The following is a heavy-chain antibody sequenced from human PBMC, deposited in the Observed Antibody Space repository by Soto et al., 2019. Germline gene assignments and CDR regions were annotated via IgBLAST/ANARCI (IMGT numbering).Heavy chain of an antibody. CDR2: ISYEGSNK. Sequence: QVQLVESGGGVVQPGRSLRLSCAASGFTFSSYAMYWVRQAPGKGLEWVAVISYEGSNKYYPDSVKGRFTISRDNSKNTLYLQMNSLRAEDTAVYYCAREQYSGSYSDLDYWGQGTLVTVSS. D-gene: IGHD1-26*01. J-gene: IGHJ4*02. CDR1: GFTFSSYA. V-gene: IGHV3-30-3*01. CDR3: AREQYSGSYSDLDY.